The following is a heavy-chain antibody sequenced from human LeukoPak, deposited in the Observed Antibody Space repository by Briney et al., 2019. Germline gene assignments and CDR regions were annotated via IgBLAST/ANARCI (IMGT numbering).Heavy chain of an antibody. J-gene: IGHJ6*02. CDR1: GFTFSSYG. CDR2: ISYDGSNK. D-gene: IGHD2-2*01. Sequence: GGSLRLSCAASGFTFSSYGMHWVRQAPGKGLEWVAVISYDGSNKYYADSVKGRFTISRDNSKNTLYLQMNSLRAEDTAVYYCAKTALVPAATYYYYGMDVWGQGTTVTSP. V-gene: IGHV3-30*18. CDR3: AKTALVPAATYYYYGMDV.